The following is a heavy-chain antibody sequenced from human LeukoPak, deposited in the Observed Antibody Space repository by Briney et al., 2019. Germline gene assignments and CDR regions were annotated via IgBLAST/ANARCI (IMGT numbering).Heavy chain of an antibody. V-gene: IGHV3-21*04. D-gene: IGHD5-12*01. CDR2: ISSSSSYI. CDR3: AKVATVDY. J-gene: IGHJ4*02. CDR1: GFTFSSYS. Sequence: GGSLRLSCAASGFTFSSYSMNWVRQAPGKGLEWVSSISSSSSYIYYADSVKGRFTISRDNSKNTLYLQMNSLRAEDTAVYYCAKVATVDYWGQGTLVTVSS.